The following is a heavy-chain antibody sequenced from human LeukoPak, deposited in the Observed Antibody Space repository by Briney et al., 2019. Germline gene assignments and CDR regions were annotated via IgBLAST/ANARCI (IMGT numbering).Heavy chain of an antibody. CDR3: AKNRGTGMAFYDY. D-gene: IGHD5-18*01. CDR2: ISGSGGHI. J-gene: IGHJ4*02. CDR1: GFSFSSYW. V-gene: IGHV3-23*01. Sequence: PGGPLRLSCAASGFSFSSYWMHWVRQAPGKGLEWVSAISGSGGHIYYADSVKSRFTSSRDNSKSTLFLQMNNLRAEDTAIYYCAKNRGTGMAFYDYWGQGTQVTVSS.